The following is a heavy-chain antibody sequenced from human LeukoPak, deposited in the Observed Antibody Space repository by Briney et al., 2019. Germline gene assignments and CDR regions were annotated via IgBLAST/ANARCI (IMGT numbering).Heavy chain of an antibody. J-gene: IGHJ5*02. CDR3: ARGRTYYYDSSGYYYVDWFDP. CDR2: ISSSSSTI. CDR1: GFTFSSYS. D-gene: IGHD3-22*01. Sequence: GGSLRLSCAASGFTFSSYSMNWVRQAPGKGLEWVSYISSSSSTIYYADSVKGRFTISRDNAKNTLYLQMNSLRAEDTAVYYCARGRTYYYDSSGYYYVDWFDPWGQGTLVTVSS. V-gene: IGHV3-48*04.